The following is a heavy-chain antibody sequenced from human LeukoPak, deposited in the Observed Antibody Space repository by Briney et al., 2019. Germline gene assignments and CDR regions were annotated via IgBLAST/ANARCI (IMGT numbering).Heavy chain of an antibody. CDR3: ARATYDILTGYYRFDP. CDR1: GSTFSDHY. D-gene: IGHD3-9*01. J-gene: IGHJ5*02. CDR2: ISSSGYII. Sequence: NPGGSLRLSCAASGSTFSDHYMSWIRQAPGKGLEWVSYISSSGYIIYYADSVKGRFTISRDSAKNSLYLQMNSLRAEDTAVYYCARATYDILTGYYRFDPWGQGTLVTVSS. V-gene: IGHV3-11*01.